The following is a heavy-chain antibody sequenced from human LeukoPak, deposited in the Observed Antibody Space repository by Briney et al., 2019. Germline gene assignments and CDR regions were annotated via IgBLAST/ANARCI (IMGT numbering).Heavy chain of an antibody. CDR2: IYISGST. CDR1: GASINSHY. CDR3: ASLRSDIVVVPAASFN. Sequence: KPSETLSLTCSVSGASINSHYWTWIRQPAGKGLEWIGRIYISGSTNYSPSLKSRVTMSVDTSKNQFSLKLSSVTAADTAVYYCASLRSDIVVVPAASFNWGQGTLVTVSS. V-gene: IGHV4-4*07. J-gene: IGHJ4*02. D-gene: IGHD2-2*01.